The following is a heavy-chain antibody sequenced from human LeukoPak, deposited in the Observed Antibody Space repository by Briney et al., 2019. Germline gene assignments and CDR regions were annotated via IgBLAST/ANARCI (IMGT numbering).Heavy chain of an antibody. CDR1: GFTFSDYY. Sequence: GGSLRHSCAASGFTFSDYYMSWIRQAPGKGLEWVSYISSSSSYTNYADSVKGRFTISGHNAKNSLYLQMNSLRAEDTAVYYCARGGWLRLLDYWGQGTLVTVSS. V-gene: IGHV3-11*06. CDR3: ARGGWLRLLDY. D-gene: IGHD5-12*01. CDR2: ISSSSSYT. J-gene: IGHJ4*02.